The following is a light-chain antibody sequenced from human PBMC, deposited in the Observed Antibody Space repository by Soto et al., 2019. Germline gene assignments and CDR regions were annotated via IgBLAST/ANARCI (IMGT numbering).Light chain of an antibody. V-gene: IGKV3-15*01. CDR1: QNVYSN. Sequence: EIVMTQSPATLSVSPGERATLSCRASQNVYSNLAWYQQKPGQAPRLLISGASTRATGIPDRFSGSGSGTEFALTISSLQSEDFAVYYCQQRTTFGGGTKVEIK. CDR2: GAS. CDR3: QQRTT. J-gene: IGKJ4*01.